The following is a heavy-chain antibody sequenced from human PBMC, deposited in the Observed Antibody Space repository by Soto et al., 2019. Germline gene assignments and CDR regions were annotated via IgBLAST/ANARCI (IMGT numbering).Heavy chain of an antibody. CDR1: GGSISSGDYY. V-gene: IGHV4-30-4*01. D-gene: IGHD3-22*01. CDR2: IYYSGST. Sequence: QVQLQESGPGLVKPSQTLSLTCTVSGGSISSGDYYWNWIRQPPGKGLEWIGYIYYSGSTFYNPSLKSRITISVSMSKTQFSLKLSSVTAADTPVYYCARDFGTYYYVSSGFNGASYSAMDVWGQGTTVTVPS. CDR3: ARDFGTYYYVSSGFNGASYSAMDV. J-gene: IGHJ6*02.